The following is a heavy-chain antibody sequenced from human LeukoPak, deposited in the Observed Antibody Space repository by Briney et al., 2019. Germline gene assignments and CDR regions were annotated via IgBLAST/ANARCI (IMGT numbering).Heavy chain of an antibody. CDR1: GYSFTSYW. Sequence: GESLKISCKGSGYSFTSYWIGWVRQMPGKGLEWMGIIYPGDSDTRYSPSFQGQVTISADKSISTAYLQWSSLKASDTATYYCARRVKKYSSSSIYYYMDVWGKGTTVTVSS. CDR3: ARRVKKYSSSSIYYYMDV. D-gene: IGHD6-6*01. CDR2: IYPGDSDT. V-gene: IGHV5-51*01. J-gene: IGHJ6*03.